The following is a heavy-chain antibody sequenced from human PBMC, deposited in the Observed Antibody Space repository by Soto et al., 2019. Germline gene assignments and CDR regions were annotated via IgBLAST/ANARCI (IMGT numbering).Heavy chain of an antibody. V-gene: IGHV3-30*18. CDR3: AKDSLRDVWFGEFRADY. J-gene: IGHJ4*02. Sequence: QVQLVESGGGVVQPGRSLRLSCAASGFTFSSYGMHWVRQAPGKGLEWVAVISYDGSDKYYADSVKGRFTISRDNSRNTLYLQMNYPRAEDTAVYYCAKDSLRDVWFGEFRADYWGQGTLVTVSS. CDR1: GFTFSSYG. D-gene: IGHD3-10*01. CDR2: ISYDGSDK.